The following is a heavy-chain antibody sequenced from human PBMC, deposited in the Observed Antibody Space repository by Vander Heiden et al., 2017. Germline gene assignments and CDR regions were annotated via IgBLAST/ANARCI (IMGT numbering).Heavy chain of an antibody. J-gene: IGHJ4*02. V-gene: IGHV3-21*01. D-gene: IGHD4-17*01. Sequence: EVQLVESGGGLVKPGGSLSLSCAASGFTFSSYSMNWVRQAPGKGLEWVSSISSSSSYIYYADSVKGRFTISRDNAKNSLYLQMNSLRAEDTAVYYCALDYGGTDGYYFDYWGQGTLVTVSS. CDR3: ALDYGGTDGYYFDY. CDR2: ISSSSSYI. CDR1: GFTFSSYS.